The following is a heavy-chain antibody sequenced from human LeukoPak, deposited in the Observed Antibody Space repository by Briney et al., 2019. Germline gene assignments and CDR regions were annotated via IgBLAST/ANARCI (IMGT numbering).Heavy chain of an antibody. CDR3: ARDRIAVPDY. Sequence: GGSLSLSCAASGFTFSSYAMHWVRQAPGKGLEWVAVISYDGSNKYYADSVKGRFTISRDNSKNTLYLQMNSLRAEDTAVYYCARDRIAVPDYWGQGTLVTVSS. CDR2: ISYDGSNK. CDR1: GFTFSSYA. J-gene: IGHJ4*02. V-gene: IGHV3-30*04. D-gene: IGHD6-19*01.